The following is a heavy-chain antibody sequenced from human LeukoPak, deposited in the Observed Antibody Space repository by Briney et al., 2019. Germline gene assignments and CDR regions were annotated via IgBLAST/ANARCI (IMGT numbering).Heavy chain of an antibody. Sequence: SETLSLTCAVSGGSISSNNWWGWVRQPPGKGLEWIGEIYHSGSPDYNPSLKSRVTISVDKSRNHFSLNLSSVTAADTAVYYCARVNINNWHSCDYWGQGTLVTVSS. CDR1: GGSISSNNW. CDR2: IYHSGSP. CDR3: ARVNINNWHSCDY. J-gene: IGHJ4*02. V-gene: IGHV4-4*02. D-gene: IGHD1-1*01.